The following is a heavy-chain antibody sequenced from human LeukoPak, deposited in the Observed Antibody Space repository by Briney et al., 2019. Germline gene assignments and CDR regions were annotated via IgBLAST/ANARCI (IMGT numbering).Heavy chain of an antibody. CDR3: ARGGGDGYDFWSGYYIY. J-gene: IGHJ4*02. CDR2: IYYSGST. D-gene: IGHD3-3*01. CDR1: GGSISSYY. V-gene: IGHV4-59*01. Sequence: SETLSLTCTVSGGSISSYYWSWIRQPPGKGLEWIGYIYYSGSTNYNPSLKGRVTISVDTSKNQFSLKLSSVTAADTAVYYCARGGGDGYDFWSGYYIYWGQGTLVTVSS.